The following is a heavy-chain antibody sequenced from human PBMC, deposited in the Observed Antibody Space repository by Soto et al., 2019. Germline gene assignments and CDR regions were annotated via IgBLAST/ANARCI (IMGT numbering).Heavy chain of an antibody. CDR2: IIPIFGTP. V-gene: IGHV1-69*06. CDR3: AGRCDGTNCLAHFDY. CDR1: GGTFNNYV. D-gene: IGHD2-2*01. Sequence: QVQLVQSGAEVKKPGSSVKVSCRASGGTFNNYVINWVRQAPGQGLEWMAGIIPIFGTPNYAQKFQGRVTINADKSTSTAYMELNSLGSEDTAVYYCAGRCDGTNCLAHFDYWGQGTLVTVSS. J-gene: IGHJ4*02.